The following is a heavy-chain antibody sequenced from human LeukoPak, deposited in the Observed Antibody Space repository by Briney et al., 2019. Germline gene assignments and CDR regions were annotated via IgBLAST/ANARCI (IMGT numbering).Heavy chain of an antibody. CDR3: ARVLPQYYYDSSGYLPDY. Sequence: PGGSLRLSCEDSGFSFSTYWMSWVRQAPGKGLVWVSRINSDGSSTSYADSVKGRFTISRDNAKNTLYLQMNSLRAEDTAVYYCARVLPQYYYDSSGYLPDYWGQGTLVTVSS. J-gene: IGHJ4*02. CDR1: GFSFSTYW. V-gene: IGHV3-74*01. D-gene: IGHD3-22*01. CDR2: INSDGSST.